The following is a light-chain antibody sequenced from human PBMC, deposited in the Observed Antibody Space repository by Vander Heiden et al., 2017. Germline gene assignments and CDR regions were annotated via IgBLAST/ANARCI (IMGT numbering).Light chain of an antibody. CDR3: QKYNSYPWT. CDR1: QSIGFW. CDR2: KAS. V-gene: IGKV1-5*03. Sequence: DLQMMQSPSTLSASVGDRVTITCRASQSIGFWMAWYQQKPGKAPNLLIYKASSLQSGVPSRFSGKGSGTEFTLTISSLQPDDFATYYCQKYNSYPWTFGQGTKLEIK. J-gene: IGKJ1*01.